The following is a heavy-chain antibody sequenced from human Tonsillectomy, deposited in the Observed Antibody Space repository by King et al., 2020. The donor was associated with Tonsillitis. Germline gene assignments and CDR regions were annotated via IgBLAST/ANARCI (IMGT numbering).Heavy chain of an antibody. D-gene: IGHD2-21*02. CDR1: GASIRSTNYY. V-gene: IGHV4-39*01. CDR2: FYYSGTT. J-gene: IGHJ4*02. CDR3: ARRYCGGDCYAADYFFDS. Sequence: QLQESGPGLVKPSETLSLTCTVSGASIRSTNYYWGWIRQPPGKTLEWIGSFYYSGTTFYNPSLSSRVSISVDTSRKQFSLNLHSVTAADTAMYYCARRYCGGDCYAADYFFDSWGQGTLVTVSS.